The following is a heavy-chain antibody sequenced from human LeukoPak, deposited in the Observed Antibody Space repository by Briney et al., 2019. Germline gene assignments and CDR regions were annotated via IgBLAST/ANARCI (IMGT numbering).Heavy chain of an antibody. CDR2: INPNSGGT. Sequence: ASVKVSCKASGYTFTGYYMHWVRQAPGQGLEWMGWINPNSGGTNYAQKFQGRVTMTRDTSISTAYMELSRLRSDDTAVYYCARDLRETGGSGSYYNVGAFDIWGQGTMVTVSS. J-gene: IGHJ3*02. D-gene: IGHD3-10*01. CDR1: GYTFTGYY. V-gene: IGHV1-2*02. CDR3: ARDLRETGGSGSYYNVGAFDI.